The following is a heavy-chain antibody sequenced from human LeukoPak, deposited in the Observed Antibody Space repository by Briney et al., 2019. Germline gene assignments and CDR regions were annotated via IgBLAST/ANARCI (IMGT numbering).Heavy chain of an antibody. CDR1: NYTFTSYG. V-gene: IGHV1-18*01. D-gene: IGHD3-10*01. CDR3: ARDGSGVWFDY. CDR2: INAYNGDT. J-gene: IGHJ4*02. Sequence: GASVKVSCKASNYTFTSYGISWVRQAPGQGLEWMAWINAYNGDTNYAQKFQGRVTSTTDTSTSTAYMELRSLRSDDTAVYYCARDGSGVWFDYWGQGTLVTVSS.